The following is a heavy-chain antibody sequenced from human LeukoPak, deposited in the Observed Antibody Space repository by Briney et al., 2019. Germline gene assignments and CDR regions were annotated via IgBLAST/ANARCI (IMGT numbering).Heavy chain of an antibody. J-gene: IGHJ4*02. Sequence: GGSLRLSCAASGFTFSSYGMSWFRQAPGKGLEWLSAITGSGGSTYYADSVQGRFTISRDNSKNTLYLQMSSLRVEDTAVYYCASDYYDSSGYPEPFDYWGQGTLVTVSS. CDR3: ASDYYDSSGYPEPFDY. CDR1: GFTFSSYG. D-gene: IGHD3-22*01. CDR2: ITGSGGST. V-gene: IGHV3-23*01.